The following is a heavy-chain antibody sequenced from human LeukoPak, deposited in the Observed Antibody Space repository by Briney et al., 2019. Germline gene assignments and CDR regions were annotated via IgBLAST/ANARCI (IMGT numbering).Heavy chain of an antibody. Sequence: PSETLSLTCTVSGGSISSYYWSWIRQPAGKGLEWIGRIYTSGSTNYNPSLKSRVTMSVDTSKNQFSLKLSSVTAADTAVYYCARAAYYGSSNWFDPWGQGTLVTVSP. V-gene: IGHV4-4*07. D-gene: IGHD3-10*01. J-gene: IGHJ5*02. CDR1: GGSISSYY. CDR3: ARAAYYGSSNWFDP. CDR2: IYTSGST.